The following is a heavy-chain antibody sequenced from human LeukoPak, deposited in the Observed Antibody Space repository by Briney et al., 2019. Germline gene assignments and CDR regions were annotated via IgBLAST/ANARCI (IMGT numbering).Heavy chain of an antibody. CDR2: ISYDGSNK. Sequence: GGSLRLSCAASGFTFSSYNMNWVRQAPGKGLEWVAVISYDGSNKYYADSVKGRFTISRDNSKNALYLQMNSLRAEDAAVYYCASGIQLWSWFDYWGQGTLVTVSS. D-gene: IGHD5-18*01. V-gene: IGHV3-30*03. CDR3: ASGIQLWSWFDY. J-gene: IGHJ4*02. CDR1: GFTFSSYN.